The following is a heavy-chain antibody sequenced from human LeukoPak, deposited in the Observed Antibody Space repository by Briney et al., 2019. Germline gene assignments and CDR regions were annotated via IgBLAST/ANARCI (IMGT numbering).Heavy chain of an antibody. Sequence: GGSLRLSCATSGFIFSTYALSWVRQAPGEGLEWGSSISGSGGSTYHADSVKGRFTISRDSSKNTLYLQMNSLRAEDTAIYYCARVIRAAPGKGYFDYWGQGTLVTVSS. V-gene: IGHV3-23*01. D-gene: IGHD6-13*01. CDR2: ISGSGGST. CDR3: ARVIRAAPGKGYFDY. J-gene: IGHJ4*02. CDR1: GFIFSTYA.